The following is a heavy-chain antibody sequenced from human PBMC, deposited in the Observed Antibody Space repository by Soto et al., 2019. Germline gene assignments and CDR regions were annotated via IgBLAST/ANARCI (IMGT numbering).Heavy chain of an antibody. CDR3: ARPLRIAARPGVHYYYGMDV. J-gene: IGHJ6*02. D-gene: IGHD6-6*01. Sequence: PGGSLRLSCAASGFTFSSYSMNWVRQAPGKGLEWVSYISSSSSTIYYADSVKGRFTISRDNAKNLLYLQMNSLRDEDTAVYYCARPLRIAARPGVHYYYGMDVWGQGTTVTVSS. CDR1: GFTFSSYS. CDR2: ISSSSSTI. V-gene: IGHV3-48*02.